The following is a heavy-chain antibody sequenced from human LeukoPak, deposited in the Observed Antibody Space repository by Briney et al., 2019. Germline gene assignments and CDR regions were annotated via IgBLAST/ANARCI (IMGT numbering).Heavy chain of an antibody. D-gene: IGHD2-2*01. J-gene: IGHJ4*02. Sequence: GSSVKVSCKASGGTFSSYAISWVRQGPGQGLEWMGRIIPILGIANYAQKFQGRVTITADKSTSTAYMELSSLRSEDTAVYYCASGYCSSTSCSSGDYWGQGTLVTVSS. V-gene: IGHV1-69*04. CDR2: IIPILGIA. CDR1: GGTFSSYA. CDR3: ASGYCSSTSCSSGDY.